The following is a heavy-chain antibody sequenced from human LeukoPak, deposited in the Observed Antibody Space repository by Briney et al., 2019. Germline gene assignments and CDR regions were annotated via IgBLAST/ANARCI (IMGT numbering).Heavy chain of an antibody. CDR3: ARDLGYSYEGYFDY. J-gene: IGHJ4*02. CDR2: IKQDGSEK. D-gene: IGHD5-18*01. CDR1: GFTFSSYW. V-gene: IGHV3-7*01. Sequence: QSGGSLRLSCAASGFTFSSYWMSSVRQAPGKGLESVANIKQDGSEKYYVDSVKGRFTISRDNAKNSLYLQMNSLRAEDTAVYYCARDLGYSYEGYFDYWGQGTLVSVSS.